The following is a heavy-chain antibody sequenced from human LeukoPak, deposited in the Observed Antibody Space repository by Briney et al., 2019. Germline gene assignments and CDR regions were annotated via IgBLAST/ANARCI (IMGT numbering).Heavy chain of an antibody. CDR2: MNPNSGNT. CDR3: ARGDDSSGYSRSPPSEYFQH. D-gene: IGHD3-22*01. J-gene: IGHJ1*01. CDR1: GYTFTSYD. V-gene: IGHV1-8*01. Sequence: ASVKVSCKASGYTFTSYDINWVRQATGQGLEWMGWMNPNSGNTGYAQKFQGRVTMTRNTSISTAYMELSSLRSEDTAVYYCARGDDSSGYSRSPPSEYFQHWGQGTLVTASS.